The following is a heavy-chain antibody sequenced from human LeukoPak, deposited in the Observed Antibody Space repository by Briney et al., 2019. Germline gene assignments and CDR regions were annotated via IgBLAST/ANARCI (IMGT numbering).Heavy chain of an antibody. D-gene: IGHD6-13*01. V-gene: IGHV1-58*01. CDR2: IVVGSGNT. J-gene: IGHJ4*02. CDR1: GFTFTSSA. Sequence: SVTVSCKASGFTFTSSAVQWVRQARGQRLEWIGWIVVGSGNTNYAQKFQERVTITRDMSTSTAYMELSSLRSEDTAVYYCAADPRIAAAYDYWGQGTLVTVSS. CDR3: AADPRIAAAYDY.